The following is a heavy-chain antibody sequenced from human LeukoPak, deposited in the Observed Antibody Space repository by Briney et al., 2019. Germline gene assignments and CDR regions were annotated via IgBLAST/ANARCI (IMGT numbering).Heavy chain of an antibody. CDR1: GGSISSGDYY. V-gene: IGHV4-30-4*01. CDR3: ARSGYYLNWFDP. J-gene: IGHJ5*02. Sequence: SETLSLTCTVSGGSISSGDYYWSWIRQPPGKGLEWIGYIYYSGSTYYNPSLKSRVTISVDTSKNQFSLKLGSVTAADTAVYYCARSGYYLNWFDPWGQGTLVTVSS. D-gene: IGHD3-22*01. CDR2: IYYSGST.